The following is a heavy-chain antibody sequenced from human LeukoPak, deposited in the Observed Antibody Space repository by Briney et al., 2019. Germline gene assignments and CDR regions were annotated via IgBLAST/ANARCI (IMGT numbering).Heavy chain of an antibody. CDR3: ARARRTARAIHY. Sequence: PSETLSLTCAVYGGSFSGYYWSWIRQPPGKGLEWIGEINHSGSTNYNPSLKSRVTISVDTSKNQFSLKLSSVTAADTAVYYCARARRTARAIHYWGQGTLVTVSS. J-gene: IGHJ4*02. D-gene: IGHD5-18*01. V-gene: IGHV4-34*01. CDR1: GGSFSGYY. CDR2: INHSGST.